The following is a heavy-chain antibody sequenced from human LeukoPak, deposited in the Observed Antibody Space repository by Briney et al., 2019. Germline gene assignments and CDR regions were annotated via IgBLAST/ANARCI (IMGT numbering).Heavy chain of an antibody. V-gene: IGHV3-30*03. D-gene: IGHD2-2*01. CDR3: ARVRAGYCTSTSCYTGMDV. CDR2: ISYDGSNE. J-gene: IGHJ6*02. CDR1: GFTFSSYG. Sequence: GGSLRLSCAASGFTFSSYGMRWVRQAPGKGLEWVALISYDGSNEYYADSVRGRFTISRDNSKFTLYMQMNSLRAEDTAVYYCARVRAGYCTSTSCYTGMDVWGQGTTVTVSS.